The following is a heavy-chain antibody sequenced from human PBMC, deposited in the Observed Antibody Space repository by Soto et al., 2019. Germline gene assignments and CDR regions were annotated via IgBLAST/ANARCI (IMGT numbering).Heavy chain of an antibody. V-gene: IGHV1-46*01. Sequence: ASVKVSCKASGYTFTSYYMHWVRQAPGQGLEWMGIINPSGGSTSYAQKFQGRVTMTRDTSTSTVYMELSSLRSEDTAVYYCARDSAHVPLYDYSNCTDYWGQGTLVTVYS. CDR1: GYTFTSYY. CDR3: ARDSAHVPLYDYSNCTDY. CDR2: INPSGGST. J-gene: IGHJ4*02. D-gene: IGHD4-4*01.